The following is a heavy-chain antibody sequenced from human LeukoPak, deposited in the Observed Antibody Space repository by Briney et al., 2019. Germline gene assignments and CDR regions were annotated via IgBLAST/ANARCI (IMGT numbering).Heavy chain of an antibody. Sequence: PSETLSLTCAVYGGSFSGYYWSWIRQPPGKGLEWIGEINHSGSTNYNPSLKSRVTISVDTSKNQFSLKLSSVTAADTAVYYCAREDSSSWYGGYYFDYWGQGTLVTVSS. V-gene: IGHV4-34*01. J-gene: IGHJ4*02. CDR1: GGSFSGYY. D-gene: IGHD6-13*01. CDR2: INHSGST. CDR3: AREDSSSWYGGYYFDY.